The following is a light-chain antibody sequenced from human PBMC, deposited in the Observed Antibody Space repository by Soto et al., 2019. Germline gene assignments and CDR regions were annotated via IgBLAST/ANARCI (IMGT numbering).Light chain of an antibody. V-gene: IGKV1-5*03. CDR1: QSVSTW. CDR3: HQYHIYPVT. CDR2: KAS. J-gene: IGKJ4*01. Sequence: DIQMTQSPSTLSASVGDRVTITCRASQSVSTWLAWYQQKPGKAPKLLIHKASTLENGGPSRFSGSGSGTDFTLTISSLQPDDFATYYGHQYHIYPVTFGGGTKVEIK.